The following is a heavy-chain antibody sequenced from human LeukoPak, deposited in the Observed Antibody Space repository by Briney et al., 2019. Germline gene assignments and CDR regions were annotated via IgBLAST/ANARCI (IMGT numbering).Heavy chain of an antibody. Sequence: SSETLSLTCTVSGGSISGYYWTWIRQPPRKGLEWIGCIYSSGSTSYKPSLKSRITISVDTSKNQFSLNLSSVTAADTAVYYCVRGKAAAGAIWFDPWGQGTLVTVSS. CDR3: VRGKAAAGAIWFDP. CDR2: IYSSGST. V-gene: IGHV4-59*01. CDR1: GGSISGYY. J-gene: IGHJ5*02. D-gene: IGHD6-13*01.